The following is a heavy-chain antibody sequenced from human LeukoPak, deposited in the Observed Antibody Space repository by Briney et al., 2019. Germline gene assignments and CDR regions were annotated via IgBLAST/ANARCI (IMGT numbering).Heavy chain of an antibody. V-gene: IGHV1-3*01. Sequence: GGSLRLSCAASGFTFSSYAMHWVRQAPGQRLEWVGWINGGNGNTKYSQKLQGRVTITRDTSASTAYMELRSLRSEDTAVFYCARGPPRLNWFDPWGQGTLVTVSS. J-gene: IGHJ5*02. CDR3: ARGPPRLNWFDP. CDR2: INGGNGNT. D-gene: IGHD6-25*01. CDR1: GFTFSSYA.